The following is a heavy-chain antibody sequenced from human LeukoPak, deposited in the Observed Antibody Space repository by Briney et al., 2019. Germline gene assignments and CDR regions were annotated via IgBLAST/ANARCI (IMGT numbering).Heavy chain of an antibody. CDR2: SSSNGGST. CDR1: GFTFSTLP. D-gene: IGHD6-19*01. V-gene: IGHV3-64D*06. Sequence: GGSLILSCSASGFTFSTLPMHWVRQAPGKGLEYVSGSSSNGGSTYYGDSVRGRFIISRDNSKNTLYLQMSSLKPENTAVYYCVNQISGWVYWGQGTLVTVSS. J-gene: IGHJ4*02. CDR3: VNQISGWVY.